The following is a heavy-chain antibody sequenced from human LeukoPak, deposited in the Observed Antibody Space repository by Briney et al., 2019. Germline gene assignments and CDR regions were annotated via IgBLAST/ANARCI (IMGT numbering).Heavy chain of an antibody. CDR3: ARDRGSGWSAYFDY. D-gene: IGHD6-19*01. CDR2: INHGGST. CDR1: GGSFSGDF. J-gene: IGHJ4*02. Sequence: SETLSLTCAVYGGSFSGDFWSWIRQSPGKGLEWIGEINHGGSTTYNPSLQSRVTMSVDTSTNQISLKMTSVTAADTAVFYCARDRGSGWSAYFDYWGQGTLVTVSS. V-gene: IGHV4-34*01.